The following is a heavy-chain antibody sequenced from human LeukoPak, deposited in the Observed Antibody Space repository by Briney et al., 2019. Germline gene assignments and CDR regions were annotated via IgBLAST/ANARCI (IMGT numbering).Heavy chain of an antibody. J-gene: IGHJ4*02. CDR1: GGTFSSYA. D-gene: IGHD3-22*01. Sequence: ASVKVSCKASGGTFSSYAISWVRQAPGQGLEWMGGIIPIFGTANYAQNFQGRVTITADEPTSTAYMELSNLRSEDTTVYYCARESTDYYDSSGYYYGPVYWGQGTLVTVSS. CDR2: IIPIFGTA. V-gene: IGHV1-69*13. CDR3: ARESTDYYDSSGYYYGPVY.